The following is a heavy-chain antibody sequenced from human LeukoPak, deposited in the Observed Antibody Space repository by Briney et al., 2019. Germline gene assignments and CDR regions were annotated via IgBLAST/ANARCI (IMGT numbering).Heavy chain of an antibody. V-gene: IGHV4-34*01. Sequence: SETLSLTCAVYGGSFSGYYWSWIRQPPGKGLEWVGEINHSGSTNYNPSLKSRVTISVDTSKNQFSLKLSSVTAADTAVYYCARGLGYCSGGSCYYFDYWGQGTLVTVSS. CDR2: INHSGST. CDR1: GGSFSGYY. J-gene: IGHJ4*02. CDR3: ARGLGYCSGGSCYYFDY. D-gene: IGHD2-15*01.